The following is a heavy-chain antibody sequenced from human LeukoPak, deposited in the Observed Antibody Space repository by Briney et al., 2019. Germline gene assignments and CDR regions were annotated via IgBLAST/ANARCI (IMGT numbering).Heavy chain of an antibody. V-gene: IGHV1-8*02. Sequence: ASVKVSCKASGYTFTSYDINWVRQATGQGLEWMGWMNANSGNTGYAQKLQGRVTMTADTSTSAAYMELRSLRSDDTAVYYCARAPLLWFGELDYWGQGTLVTVSS. CDR1: GYTFTSYD. J-gene: IGHJ4*02. D-gene: IGHD3-10*01. CDR3: ARAPLLWFGELDY. CDR2: MNANSGNT.